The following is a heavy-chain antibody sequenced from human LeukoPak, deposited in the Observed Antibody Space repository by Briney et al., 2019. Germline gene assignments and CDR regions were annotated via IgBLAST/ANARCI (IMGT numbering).Heavy chain of an antibody. CDR1: GYTFTSYG. V-gene: IGHV1-18*01. J-gene: IGHJ6*02. Sequence: GASVKVSCKASGYTFTSYGISWVRQAPGQGLEWMGWISAYNGNTNYAQKLQGRVTMTTDTSTSTAYMELRSLRSDDTAVYYCARDGTDYYGSGSVYYYGMDVWGQGTTVTVSS. CDR2: ISAYNGNT. D-gene: IGHD3-10*01. CDR3: ARDGTDYYGSGSVYYYGMDV.